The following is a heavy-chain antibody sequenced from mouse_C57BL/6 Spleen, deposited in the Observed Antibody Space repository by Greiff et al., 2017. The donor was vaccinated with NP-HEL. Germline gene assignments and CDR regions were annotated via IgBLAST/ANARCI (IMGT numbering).Heavy chain of an antibody. D-gene: IGHD1-1*01. CDR2: ISSGSSTI. CDR1: GFTFSDYG. J-gene: IGHJ4*01. CDR3: ARPYGSSPLYAMDY. V-gene: IGHV5-17*01. Sequence: EVKLMESGGGLVKPGGSLKLSCAASGFTFSDYGMHWVRQAPEKGLEWVAYISSGSSTIYYADTVKGRFTISRDNAKNTLFLQMTSLRSEDTAMYYCARPYGSSPLYAMDYWGQGTSVTVSS.